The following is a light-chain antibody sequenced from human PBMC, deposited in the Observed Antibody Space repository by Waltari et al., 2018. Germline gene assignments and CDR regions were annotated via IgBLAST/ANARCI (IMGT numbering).Light chain of an antibody. J-gene: IGKJ2*01. CDR3: QQYDTSPGT. CDR2: GAY. CDR1: QSLSVAY. V-gene: IGKV3-20*01. Sequence: DMVLTQSPSTLSLSDGPTATLPCRASQSLSVAYLAWYQHRSGQAPRLLIYGAYYRATGIPDRFSGSGSGTDFTLTITRLEPDDFAVYYCQQYDTSPGTFGQGTNLEI.